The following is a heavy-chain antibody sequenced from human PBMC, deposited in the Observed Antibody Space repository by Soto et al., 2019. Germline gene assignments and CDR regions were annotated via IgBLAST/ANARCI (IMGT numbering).Heavy chain of an antibody. CDR3: ARGYTFPFDP. V-gene: IGHV1-3*05. J-gene: IGHJ5*02. D-gene: IGHD1-26*01. CDR1: GYTFTSYA. CDR2: INAGNGKT. Sequence: QVQLVQSGAEEKKPGASVKVSCKASGYTFTSYAMHWVRQAPGQRLEWMGWINAGNGKTKYSQKFQGRVTITRDPSASTAYMELSSLRSEDTAVYYCARGYTFPFDPWGQGTLVTVSS.